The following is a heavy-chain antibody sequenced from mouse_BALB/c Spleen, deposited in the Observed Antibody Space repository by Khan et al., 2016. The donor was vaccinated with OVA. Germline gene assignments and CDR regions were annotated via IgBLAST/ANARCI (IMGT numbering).Heavy chain of an antibody. Sequence: EVQLQESGPGLVKPSQSLSLTCTVTGYSITSDYAWNWIRQFPGNKLEWMGYIRYSGNTKYNPSLKSRISVTRDTSKNPFSLQLNSVPTEDTATYYCARMSGGDFDFWGQGTTLTVSS. CDR1: GYSITSDYA. J-gene: IGHJ2*01. V-gene: IGHV3-2*02. CDR3: ARMSGGDFDF. D-gene: IGHD4-1*01. CDR2: IRYSGNT.